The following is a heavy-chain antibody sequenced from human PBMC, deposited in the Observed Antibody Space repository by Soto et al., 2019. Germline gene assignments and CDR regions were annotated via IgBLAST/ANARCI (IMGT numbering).Heavy chain of an antibody. D-gene: IGHD6-6*01. V-gene: IGHV3-30*04. J-gene: IGHJ4*02. Sequence: QVQLVESGGGVVQPGGSLRLSCATSGFLFSGYAMHWVRQTPGKGLEWVPVISYDGKEKYYADSAEGRFTISRESSGVTLYLQMSSLRVEDTAVYYCARGRGLAARPQHLDHWGQGTLVTVSS. CDR1: GFLFSGYA. CDR3: ARGRGLAARPQHLDH. CDR2: ISYDGKEK.